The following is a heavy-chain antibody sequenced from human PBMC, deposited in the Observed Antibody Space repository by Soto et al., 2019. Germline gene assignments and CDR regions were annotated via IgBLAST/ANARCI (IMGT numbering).Heavy chain of an antibody. CDR3: ARRWGEGRVDY. CDR1: GGSISSSNW. Sequence: QVQLQESSPGLVKPSGTLSLTCAVSGGSISSSNWWSWVRQPPGKGLEWIGEIYHSGNTNYNPSLKSRVTMAVDKSRNQFSLKLSSVTAADTAVYYCARRWGEGRVDYWGQGTLVTVSS. J-gene: IGHJ4*02. V-gene: IGHV4-4*02. D-gene: IGHD3-10*01. CDR2: IYHSGNT.